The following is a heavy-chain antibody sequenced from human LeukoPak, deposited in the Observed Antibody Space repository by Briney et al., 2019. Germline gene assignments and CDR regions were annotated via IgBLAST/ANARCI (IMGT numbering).Heavy chain of an antibody. CDR3: ARDRSGRVGATTSYYYYYMDV. J-gene: IGHJ6*03. D-gene: IGHD1-26*01. CDR2: IYYSGST. CDR1: GGSISSYY. V-gene: IGHV4-59*01. Sequence: PSETLPLTCTVSGGSISSYYWSWIRQPPGKGLEWIGYIYYSGSTNYNPSLKSRVTISVDTSKNQFSLKLSSVTAADTAVYYCARDRSGRVGATTSYYYYYMDVWGKGTTVTVSS.